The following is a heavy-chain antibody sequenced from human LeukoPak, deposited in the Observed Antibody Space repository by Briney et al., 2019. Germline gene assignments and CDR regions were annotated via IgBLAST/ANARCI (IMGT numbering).Heavy chain of an antibody. V-gene: IGHV3-30*02. CDR3: ATMSFNDYGDYGGDY. J-gene: IGHJ4*02. Sequence: GGSLRLSCAASGFTFSSYGMHWVRQAPGKGLEWVAFIRYDGSNKYYADSVKGRFTISRDNSKNTLYLQMNSLRAEDTAVYYCATMSFNDYGDYGGDYWGQGTLVTVSS. CDR1: GFTFSSYG. CDR2: IRYDGSNK. D-gene: IGHD4-17*01.